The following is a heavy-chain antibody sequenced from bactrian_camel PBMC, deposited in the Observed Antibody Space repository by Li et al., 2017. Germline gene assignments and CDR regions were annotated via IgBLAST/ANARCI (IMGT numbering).Heavy chain of an antibody. CDR1: TITLSNYD. D-gene: IGHD6*01. J-gene: IGHJ4*01. V-gene: IGHV3S40*01. CDR3: AAAGRRESRWRAKSCTALAGGYNF. Sequence: VQLVESGGGLVQPGQSLRLSCPVRTITLSNYDMSWVRQAPGKEREAVAVIIRDGSPTHYADSVKGRSTISQDNPRNWMFLQIISLKPEDTAMYYCAAAGRRESRWRAKSCTALAGGYNFWGQGTQVTVS. CDR2: IIRDGSPT.